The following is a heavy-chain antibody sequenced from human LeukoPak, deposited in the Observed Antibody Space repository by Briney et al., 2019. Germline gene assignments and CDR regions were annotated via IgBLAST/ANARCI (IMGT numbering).Heavy chain of an antibody. Sequence: SETLSLTCTVSGGSVGSSPYYWAWVRQPPGRELDWIGSVSYSGRPSYTPSLESRVTISVDTSKNQFSLKLSSVTAADTAVYYCARLNTYYYYMDVWGKGTTVTVSS. V-gene: IGHV4-39*07. CDR1: GGSVGSSPYY. CDR2: VSYSGRP. J-gene: IGHJ6*03. CDR3: ARLNTYYYYMDV. D-gene: IGHD1/OR15-1a*01.